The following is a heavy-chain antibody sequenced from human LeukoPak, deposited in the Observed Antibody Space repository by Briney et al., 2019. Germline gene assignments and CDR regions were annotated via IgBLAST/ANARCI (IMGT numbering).Heavy chain of an antibody. Sequence: GGSLRLSCAASGFTFSSYAMHWVRQAPGKGLEYVSAISSNGGSTYYANSVKGRFTISRDNSKNTLYLQMGSLRAEDMAVYYCARHRLGSGILADYWGQGTLVTVSS. CDR1: GFTFSSYA. J-gene: IGHJ4*02. D-gene: IGHD3-10*01. CDR2: ISSNGGST. CDR3: ARHRLGSGILADY. V-gene: IGHV3-64*01.